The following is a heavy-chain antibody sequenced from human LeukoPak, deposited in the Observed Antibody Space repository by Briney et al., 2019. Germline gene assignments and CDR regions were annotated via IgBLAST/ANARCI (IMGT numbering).Heavy chain of an antibody. J-gene: IGHJ4*02. Sequence: ASVKVSCKASGYTFTSYYMHWVRQAPGQGLEWMGIINPSGGSTSYAQKFQGRVTMTRDTSTSTVYMELSSLRSEDTAVYYCARAPPYCSGGSCYSEGNFDYWGQGTLVTVSS. V-gene: IGHV1-46*01. D-gene: IGHD2-15*01. CDR3: ARAPPYCSGGSCYSEGNFDY. CDR1: GYTFTSYY. CDR2: INPSGGST.